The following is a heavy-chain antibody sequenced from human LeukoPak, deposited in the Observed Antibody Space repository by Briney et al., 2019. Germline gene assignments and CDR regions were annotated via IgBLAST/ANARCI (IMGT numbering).Heavy chain of an antibody. CDR1: GYTFTSYA. Sequence: GASVKVSCKASGYTFTSYAMHWVRQAPGQRLEWMGWINAGNGNTKYSQKFQGRVTITRDTSASTAYLQWSSLKASDTAMYYCARHVDYYGSGSSIDYWGQGTLVTVSS. CDR3: ARHVDYYGSGSSIDY. CDR2: INAGNGNT. D-gene: IGHD3-10*01. V-gene: IGHV1-3*01. J-gene: IGHJ4*02.